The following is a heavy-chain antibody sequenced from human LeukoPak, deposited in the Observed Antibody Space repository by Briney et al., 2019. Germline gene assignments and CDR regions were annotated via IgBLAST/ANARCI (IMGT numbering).Heavy chain of an antibody. CDR2: IYSSGSS. Sequence: PSETLSLTCSVSGGSISSYSWSWIRQPAGKGLDWIGRIYSSGSSKYNPSLKSRVIMSVDTSKNQFSLKLSSVTAADTAVYYCARDRRGITPNWFDPWGQGTLVTVSS. J-gene: IGHJ5*02. CDR3: ARDRRGITPNWFDP. D-gene: IGHD3-10*01. CDR1: GGSISSYS. V-gene: IGHV4-4*07.